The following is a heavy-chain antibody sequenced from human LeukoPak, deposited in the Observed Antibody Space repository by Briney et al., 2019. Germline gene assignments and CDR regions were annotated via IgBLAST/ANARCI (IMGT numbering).Heavy chain of an antibody. CDR1: GGTFSSYA. Sequence: ASVKVSCKASGGTFSSYAISWVRQAPGQGLEWMGGIIPIFGTANYAQKFQGRVTITADESTSTAYMELSSPRSEDTAVYYCARGYSGYDEPPGYWGQGTLVTVSS. J-gene: IGHJ4*02. D-gene: IGHD5-12*01. CDR2: IIPIFGTA. CDR3: ARGYSGYDEPPGY. V-gene: IGHV1-69*01.